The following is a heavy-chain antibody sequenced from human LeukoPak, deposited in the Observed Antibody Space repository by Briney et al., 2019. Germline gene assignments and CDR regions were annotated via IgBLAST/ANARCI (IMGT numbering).Heavy chain of an antibody. Sequence: PGGSLRLSCAASGFTFISYAIHWVRQAPGKGLEWVAVISFHGTDTFYADSVKGRFTISRDNSKNTLYLQMSSLRGDDTAVYYCARAQSRTHWDGFDIWGRGTMVTVPS. D-gene: IGHD5-24*01. CDR1: GFTFISYA. J-gene: IGHJ3*02. CDR3: ARAQSRTHWDGFDI. V-gene: IGHV3-30*04. CDR2: ISFHGTDT.